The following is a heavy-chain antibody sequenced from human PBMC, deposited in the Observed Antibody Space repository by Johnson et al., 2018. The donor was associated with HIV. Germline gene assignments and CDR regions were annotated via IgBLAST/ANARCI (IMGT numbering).Heavy chain of an antibody. CDR1: GFSFSNYA. CDR2: IWYDGGNK. V-gene: IGHV3-33*08. J-gene: IGHJ3*02. Sequence: QVQLVESGGGLVQPGGSLRLSCAASGFSFSNYAMSWVRQAPGKGLEWVAVIWYDGGNKYYADSVKGRFTISRDNSKNTLYLQMNSLRAEDTAVYYCASSAFDIWGQGTMVTVSS. CDR3: ASSAFDI.